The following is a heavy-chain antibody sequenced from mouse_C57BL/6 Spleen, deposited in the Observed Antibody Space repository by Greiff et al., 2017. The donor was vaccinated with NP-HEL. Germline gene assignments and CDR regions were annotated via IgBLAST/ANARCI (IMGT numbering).Heavy chain of an antibody. J-gene: IGHJ3*01. CDR1: GFTFSSYA. CDR2: ISSGGDYI. D-gene: IGHD2-5*01. V-gene: IGHV5-9-1*02. CDR3: TRDSNYVAWFAY. Sequence: EVHLVESGEGLVKPGGSLKLSCAASGFTFSSYAMSWVRQTPEKRLEWVAYISSGGDYIYYADTVKGRFTISRDNARNTLYLQMSSLKSEDTAMYYCTRDSNYVAWFAYWGQGTLVTVSA.